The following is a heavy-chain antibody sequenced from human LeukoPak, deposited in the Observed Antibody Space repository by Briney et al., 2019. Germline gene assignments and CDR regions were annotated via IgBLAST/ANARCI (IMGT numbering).Heavy chain of an antibody. CDR3: ARAPSESGGYYPEYFRH. CDR1: GFTFSSYW. CDR2: IKSDGNT. D-gene: IGHD3-22*01. V-gene: IGHV3-74*01. Sequence: GGSLRLSCAASGFTFSSYWMHWVRQAPGKGLVWVSRIKSDGNTNYADSVKGRFTISRDNAKNTVSLQMNSLRAEDTGLYYCARAPSESGGYYPEYFRHWGQGTLVTVS. J-gene: IGHJ1*01.